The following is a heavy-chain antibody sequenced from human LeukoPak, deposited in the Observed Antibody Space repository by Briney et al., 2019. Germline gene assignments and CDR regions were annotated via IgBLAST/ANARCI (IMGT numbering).Heavy chain of an antibody. V-gene: IGHV3-7*01. D-gene: IGHD3-10*01. J-gene: IGHJ4*02. CDR1: GFTFSNHW. Sequence: PGGSLRLSCAASGFTFSNHWMSWVRQAPGKGLEWVADIKKDGSEKNQVDSVKGRFTISRDNAKNSLYLQMNSLRGEDTAVYYCARGPPYGSRCDYLDYWGQGTLVTVSS. CDR2: IKKDGSEK. CDR3: ARGPPYGSRCDYLDY.